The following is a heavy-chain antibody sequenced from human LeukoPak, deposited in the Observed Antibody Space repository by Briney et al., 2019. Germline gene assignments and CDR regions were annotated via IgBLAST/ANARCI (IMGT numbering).Heavy chain of an antibody. CDR2: ITHRGGST. D-gene: IGHD6-13*01. Sequence: GGSLRLSCAASGFTFNTYAMNWVRQAPGKGLEWVSTITHRGGSTYYADSVKGRFTISRDNAKNSLYLQMNSLRADDTAVYYCARVGSIAAAGTPDYWGQGTLVTVSS. V-gene: IGHV3-23*01. CDR3: ARVGSIAAAGTPDY. J-gene: IGHJ4*02. CDR1: GFTFNTYA.